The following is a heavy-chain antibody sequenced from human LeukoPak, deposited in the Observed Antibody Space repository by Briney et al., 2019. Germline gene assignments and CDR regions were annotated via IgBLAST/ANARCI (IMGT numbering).Heavy chain of an antibody. Sequence: PSEILSLTCIVSGVSISGYYWSWIRQPPGKGLEWIGNIYNSGPTNYNPSLKSRVTMSVDTSKNQFSLKVRSVTAADTAVYYCARGKGGTNIGLYYYYFMDVWGKGTTVTVSS. V-gene: IGHV4-59*01. CDR2: IYNSGPT. J-gene: IGHJ6*03. CDR3: ARGKGGTNIGLYYYYFMDV. CDR1: GVSISGYY. D-gene: IGHD1-26*01.